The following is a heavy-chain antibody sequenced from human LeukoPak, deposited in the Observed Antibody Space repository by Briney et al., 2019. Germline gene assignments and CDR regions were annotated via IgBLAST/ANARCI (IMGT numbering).Heavy chain of an antibody. CDR2: ISGSAHKI. D-gene: IGHD5-18*01. J-gene: IGHJ4*02. Sequence: GGSLRLSCVASGITFSNYAVSWVRQAPEKGLDWVSVISGSAHKIRYADSVKGRFTISRDNSENIVYLQMNSLRAEDTAVYYCAGGVTGYSSGYVYWGQGTLVTVSS. CDR3: AGGVTGYSSGYVY. CDR1: GITFSNYA. V-gene: IGHV3-23*01.